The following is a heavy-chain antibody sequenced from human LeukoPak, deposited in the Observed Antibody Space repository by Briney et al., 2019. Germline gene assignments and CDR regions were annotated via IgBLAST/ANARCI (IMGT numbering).Heavy chain of an antibody. J-gene: IGHJ4*02. CDR2: ISDSGGTT. Sequence: GGSLRLSCAASGFTFRNYSMNWVRQAPGKGLEWVSGISDSGGTTDYADSVKGRFAISRDNSNKTLYLQMNSLRAEDTAVYYCAKARSGSSSSCYNYWGQGTLVTVSS. D-gene: IGHD2-2*02. CDR3: AKARSGSSSSCYNY. V-gene: IGHV3-23*01. CDR1: GFTFRNYS.